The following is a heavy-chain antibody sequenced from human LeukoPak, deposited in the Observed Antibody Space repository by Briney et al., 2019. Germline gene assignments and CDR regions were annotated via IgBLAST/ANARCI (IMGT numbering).Heavy chain of an antibody. CDR1: GGTFSSYA. CDR2: IIPIFGTA. D-gene: IGHD5-12*01. CDR3: ARAKRWWLPGVRLYYYYYMDV. J-gene: IGHJ6*03. Sequence: SVKVSCKASGGTFSSYAISWARQAPGQGLEWMGGIIPIFGTANYAQKFQGRVTITADESTSTAYMELSSPRSEDTAVYYCARAKRWWLPGVRLYYYYYMDVWGKGTTVTVSS. V-gene: IGHV1-69*13.